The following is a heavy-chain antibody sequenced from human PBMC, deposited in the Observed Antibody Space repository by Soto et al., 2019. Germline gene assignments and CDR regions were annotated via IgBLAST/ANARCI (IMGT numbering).Heavy chain of an antibody. CDR1: GFTSRPYN. CDR3: ARDMQWLRHDC. D-gene: IGHD6-19*01. Sequence: GRELRLSCAASGFTSRPYNLHLFRQAPVKGQEWVSYISSSSSTIYYADAVKGRFTISRDNAKNSLYLQMNSLRAEDTAVYYCARDMQWLRHDCWGRGTLVLVSA. V-gene: IGHV3-48*01. CDR2: ISSSSSTI. J-gene: IGHJ4*02.